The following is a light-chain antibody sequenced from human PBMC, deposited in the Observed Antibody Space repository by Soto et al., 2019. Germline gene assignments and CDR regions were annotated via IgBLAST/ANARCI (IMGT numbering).Light chain of an antibody. CDR1: QSVSSN. CDR2: GAS. V-gene: IGKV3-15*01. J-gene: IGKJ2*01. Sequence: EIVMTQSPATLSVSPGERATLSCRASQSVSSNLAWYQQRPGQAPRLLIYGASARATSIPARFSGSGSGTEFTLTISSLQSEDFGVYYCQQYNNWPPYTFGQGTKLEIK. CDR3: QQYNNWPPYT.